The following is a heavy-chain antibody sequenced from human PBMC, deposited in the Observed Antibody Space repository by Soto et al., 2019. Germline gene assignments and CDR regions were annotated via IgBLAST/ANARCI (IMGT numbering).Heavy chain of an antibody. CDR2: ISGSGGNT. J-gene: IGHJ4*02. CDR1: GFCLSSHA. D-gene: IGHD2-2*01. Sequence: SWSPCGFCLSSHAVSWVRQAPGKGLEWVSAISGSGGNTYYADSVKGRFTIARDNSKNTLYLQMNSLIGEDTAVYYCEKVVRGCSSNSCYRTNDFDYWGQGTLVTASS. CDR3: EKVVRGCSSNSCYRTNDFDY. V-gene: IGHV3-23*01.